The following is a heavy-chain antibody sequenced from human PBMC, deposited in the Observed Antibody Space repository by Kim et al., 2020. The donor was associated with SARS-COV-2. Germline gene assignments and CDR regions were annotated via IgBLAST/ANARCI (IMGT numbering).Heavy chain of an antibody. D-gene: IGHD3-10*01. CDR1: GFSLSSSEMC. Sequence: SGPTLVRPTQTLTLTCTFSGFSLSSSEMCVSWIRQPPGKALEWLARIDWDNDEHYRTSLKTRLTISKDTSRNQVLLTMTNMDPVDTATYYCARFIRGVTRSLDYWGQGILVTVSS. CDR2: IDWDNDE. CDR3: ARFIRGVTRSLDY. V-gene: IGHV2-70*11. J-gene: IGHJ4*02.